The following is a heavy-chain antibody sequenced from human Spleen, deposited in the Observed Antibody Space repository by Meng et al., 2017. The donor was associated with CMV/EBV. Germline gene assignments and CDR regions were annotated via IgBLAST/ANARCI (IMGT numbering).Heavy chain of an antibody. CDR1: GFTVSSNY. CDR3: MRFRGYCSLTSCYADSGIDV. Sequence: GSLRLSCAASGFTVSSNYMSWVRQAPGKGLEWIGTIYYSGSTYYNPSLKSRVTMSLDTSKSQFSLRLSSVTAGDTAVYYSMRFRGYCSLTSCYADSGIDVWGQGTTVTVS. J-gene: IGHJ6*02. V-gene: IGHV4-59*02. CDR2: IYYSGST. D-gene: IGHD2-2*01.